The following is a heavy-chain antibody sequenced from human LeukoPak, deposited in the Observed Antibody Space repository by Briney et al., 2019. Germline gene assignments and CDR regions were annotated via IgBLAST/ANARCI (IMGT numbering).Heavy chain of an antibody. V-gene: IGHV5-51*01. Sequence: GASLKISCKGSGYSFTSYWIGWVRQLPGKGLEWMGIIYPGDSDTRYSPSFQGQVTISADKSISTAYLQWSSLKASDTAMYYCASQLIVVASLGAFDIWGQGTMVTVSS. CDR3: ASQLIVVASLGAFDI. CDR2: IYPGDSDT. J-gene: IGHJ3*02. CDR1: GYSFTSYW. D-gene: IGHD3-22*01.